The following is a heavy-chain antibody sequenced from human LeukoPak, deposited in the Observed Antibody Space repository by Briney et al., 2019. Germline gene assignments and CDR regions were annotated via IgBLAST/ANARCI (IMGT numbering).Heavy chain of an antibody. CDR3: ARAARGSGWPNFDY. CDR2: ISAYNGNT. D-gene: IGHD6-19*01. CDR1: GYAFTSYG. V-gene: IGHV1-18*04. Sequence: GASVKVSCKASGYAFTSYGISWVRQAPGQGLEWMGWISAYNGNTNYAQKLQGRVTMTTDTSTGTAYMELRSLRSDDTAVYYCARAARGSGWPNFDYWGQGTLVTVSS. J-gene: IGHJ4*02.